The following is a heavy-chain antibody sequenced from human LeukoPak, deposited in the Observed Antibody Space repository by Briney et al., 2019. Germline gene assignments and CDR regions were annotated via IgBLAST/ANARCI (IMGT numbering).Heavy chain of an antibody. V-gene: IGHV1-2*07. D-gene: IGHD6-13*01. Sequence: RASVKVSCKASGYRFTDYYIHWVRQAPGQGLEWMGWINPNSGGTNYAHKFQGRVTMTRDTSISTAYMELSRLRSDDTAVYYCARDRPPQLVRPFDYWGQGTLVTVSS. J-gene: IGHJ4*02. CDR1: GYRFTDYY. CDR2: INPNSGGT. CDR3: ARDRPPQLVRPFDY.